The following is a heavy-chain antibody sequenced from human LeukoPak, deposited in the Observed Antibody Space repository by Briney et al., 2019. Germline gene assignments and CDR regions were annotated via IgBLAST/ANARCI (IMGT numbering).Heavy chain of an antibody. V-gene: IGHV4-59*01. D-gene: IGHD5-18*01. CDR3: ARAGYSLAEFAY. J-gene: IGHJ4*02. CDR2: IDYSGRT. CDR1: GGSISNYY. Sequence: SETLSLTCTVSGGSISNYYWNWIRQPPGKGLEWVGYIDYSGRTNYNPSLKSRVTISVAASKNQFSLKLSSVTAADTAVYYCARAGYSLAEFAYWGQGILVTVSS.